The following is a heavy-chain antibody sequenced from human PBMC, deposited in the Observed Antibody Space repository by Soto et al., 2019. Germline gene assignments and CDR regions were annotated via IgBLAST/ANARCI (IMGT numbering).Heavy chain of an antibody. Sequence: PGESLKISCKGSGYRFTSYWIGWVRQMPGNGLEWMGSIYPGDSDTRYSPSFQGQVTISADKSISTAYLQWSSLKASDTAMYYCARHQVDILTGSFYYYYVMDVWGQRTTVTVSS. V-gene: IGHV5-51*01. CDR3: ARHQVDILTGSFYYYYVMDV. CDR1: GYRFTSYW. D-gene: IGHD3-9*01. CDR2: IYPGDSDT. J-gene: IGHJ6*02.